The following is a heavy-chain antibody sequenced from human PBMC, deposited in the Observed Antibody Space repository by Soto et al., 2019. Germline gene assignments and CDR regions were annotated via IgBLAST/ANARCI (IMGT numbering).Heavy chain of an antibody. Sequence: EVQLVESGGGLVQPGGSLRLSCAASGFTISNYAMHRVRQAPGKGLEFVSAISSNGGGTFYANSMKGRFTISRDNSKNTLYLQMGSLRAEDMAVYYCARDRCTNGVCYAPSEYWGQGTLVTVSS. CDR1: GFTISNYA. CDR2: ISSNGGGT. V-gene: IGHV3-64*01. CDR3: ARDRCTNGVCYAPSEY. D-gene: IGHD2-8*01. J-gene: IGHJ4*02.